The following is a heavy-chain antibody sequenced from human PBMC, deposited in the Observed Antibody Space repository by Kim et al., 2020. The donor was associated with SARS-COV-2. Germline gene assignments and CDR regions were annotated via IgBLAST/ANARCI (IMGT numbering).Heavy chain of an antibody. Sequence: ASVKVSCKASGYTFTTYAMQWVRQAPGQRLEWMGWINPGKGTTKYSEKFQGRVTITRDTSARTAYMELSSLRPEDTAVYYCARSVAFMPPGMDVWGQGTTVTVSS. V-gene: IGHV1-3*01. D-gene: IGHD2-2*01. CDR2: INPGKGTT. CDR1: GYTFTTYA. J-gene: IGHJ6*02. CDR3: ARSVAFMPPGMDV.